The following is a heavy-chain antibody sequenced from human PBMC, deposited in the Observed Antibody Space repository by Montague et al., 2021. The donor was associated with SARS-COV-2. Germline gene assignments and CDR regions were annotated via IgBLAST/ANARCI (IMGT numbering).Heavy chain of an antibody. J-gene: IGHJ3*02. CDR3: AKQSLTRYCTCTTCFGAAFDI. Sequence: SETLSLTCTVSGVSISSDYWTWIRQPPGKGLEWIWFIYYSGSTNYNPSLTRRGPISADTSKNQFSLTLSSVTAAATAVSYCAKQSLTRYCTCTTCFGAAFDIWGQGTMVTVSS. V-gene: IGHV4-59*08. CDR1: GVSISSDY. D-gene: IGHD2-2*01. CDR2: IYYSGST.